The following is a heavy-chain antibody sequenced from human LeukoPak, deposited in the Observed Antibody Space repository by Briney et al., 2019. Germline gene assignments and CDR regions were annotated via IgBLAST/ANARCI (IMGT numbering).Heavy chain of an antibody. V-gene: IGHV5-51*01. D-gene: IGHD2-2*01. Sequence: GESLKTSCKGSGYSFTSYWIGWVRQMPGKGLEWMGIIYPGDSDTRYSPSFQGQVTISADKSISTAYLQWSSLKASDTAMYYCARQRCSSTSCYFDAFDIWGQGTMVTVSS. J-gene: IGHJ3*02. CDR2: IYPGDSDT. CDR3: ARQRCSSTSCYFDAFDI. CDR1: GYSFTSYW.